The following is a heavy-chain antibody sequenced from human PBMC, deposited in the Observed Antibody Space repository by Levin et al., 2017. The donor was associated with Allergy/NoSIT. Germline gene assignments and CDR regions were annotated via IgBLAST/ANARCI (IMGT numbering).Heavy chain of an antibody. J-gene: IGHJ4*02. D-gene: IGHD5-18*01. Sequence: SCATSGFTFNQFAMNWVRQVPGKGLEWISAISDGSGSTYYADSVKGRFTISRDNSNNTLFLDMSSLRADDTAVYYCAKDVRRYSFGYFDYWGQGTRVTVSS. CDR2: ISDGSGST. V-gene: IGHV3-23*01. CDR3: AKDVRRYSFGYFDY. CDR1: GFTFNQFA.